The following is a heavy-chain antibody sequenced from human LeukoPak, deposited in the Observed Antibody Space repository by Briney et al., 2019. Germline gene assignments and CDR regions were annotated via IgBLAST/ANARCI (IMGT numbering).Heavy chain of an antibody. Sequence: ASVTVSSKASGYTFTSYAMNWVRQAPGQGLEWMGWINTNTGSPTYAQGFTGRIVFSLDTSVSTAYLQISSLKAEASAVYYCAKNGLGAVVKTDWGQGTLVTVSS. CDR2: INTNTGSP. CDR1: GYTFTSYA. CDR3: AKNGLGAVVKTD. D-gene: IGHD3-22*01. J-gene: IGHJ4*02. V-gene: IGHV7-4-1*02.